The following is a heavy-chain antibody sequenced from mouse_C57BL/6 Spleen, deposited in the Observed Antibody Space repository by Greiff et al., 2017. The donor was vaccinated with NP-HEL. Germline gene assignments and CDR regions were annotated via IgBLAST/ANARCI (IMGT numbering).Heavy chain of an antibody. J-gene: IGHJ3*01. CDR2: IDPSDSYT. Sequence: QVQLQQSGAELVMPGASVKLSCKASGYTFTSYWMHWVKQRPGQGLEWIGEIDPSDSYTNYNQKFKGKSTLTVDKSSSTAYMQLSSLTSEDSAVYYCAREGQLRLAWFAYWGQGTLVTVSA. CDR3: AREGQLRLAWFAY. V-gene: IGHV1-69*01. D-gene: IGHD3-2*02. CDR1: GYTFTSYW.